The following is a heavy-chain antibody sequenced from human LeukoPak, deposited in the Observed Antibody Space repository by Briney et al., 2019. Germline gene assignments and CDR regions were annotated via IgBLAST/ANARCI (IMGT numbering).Heavy chain of an antibody. CDR3: ARVLRSSMVRGVFFDY. CDR1: GYTFTGYY. V-gene: IGHV1-2*02. Sequence: ASVKVSCKASGYTFTGYYMHWVRQAPGKGLEWMGWINPNSGGTNYAQKFQGRVTMTRDTSISTAYMELSRLRSDDTAVYYCARVLRSSMVRGVFFDYWGQGTLVTVSS. J-gene: IGHJ4*02. D-gene: IGHD3-10*01. CDR2: INPNSGGT.